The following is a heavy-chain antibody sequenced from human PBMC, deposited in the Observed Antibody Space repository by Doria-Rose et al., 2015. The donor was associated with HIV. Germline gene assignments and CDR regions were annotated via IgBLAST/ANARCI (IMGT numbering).Heavy chain of an antibody. V-gene: IGHV2-26*01. CDR1: GVSLSSPGMG. CDR2: IFSDDER. CDR3: ARIKSSRWYHKYYFDF. D-gene: IGHD6-13*01. J-gene: IGHJ4*02. Sequence: QITLKESGPVLVKPTETLTLTRTVSGVSLSSPGMGVSWIRQPPGKALEWLANIFSDDERSYKTSLKSRLTISRVTSKSQVVLTMTDMDPVDTATYYCARIKSSRWYHKYYFDFWGRGTLVIVSA.